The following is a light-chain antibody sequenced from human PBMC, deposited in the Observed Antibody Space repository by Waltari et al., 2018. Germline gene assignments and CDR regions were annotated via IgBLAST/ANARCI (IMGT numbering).Light chain of an antibody. Sequence: DIQMIQSPSTLSAFVGDRVTITCRASQSISSWLAWYQQKPGKAPKLLTYKASNLESGVPSRFSGSGSGTEFTLTISGLQPDDFATYYCQQYSSYPHTFGQGTKLEMK. CDR1: QSISSW. CDR2: KAS. CDR3: QQYSSYPHT. V-gene: IGKV1-5*03. J-gene: IGKJ2*01.